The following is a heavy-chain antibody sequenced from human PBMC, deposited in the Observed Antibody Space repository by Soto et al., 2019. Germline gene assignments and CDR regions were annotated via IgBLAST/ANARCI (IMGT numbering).Heavy chain of an antibody. Sequence: GGSLRLSCAASGFTFSSYAMSWVRQAPGKGLEWVSAISGSGGSTYYANSVKGRFTISRDNSKNTLYLQMNSLRAEDTAVYYCARYSSGPGSPFDYWGQGTLVTVSS. J-gene: IGHJ4*02. D-gene: IGHD6-19*01. V-gene: IGHV3-23*01. CDR1: GFTFSSYA. CDR3: ARYSSGPGSPFDY. CDR2: ISGSGGST.